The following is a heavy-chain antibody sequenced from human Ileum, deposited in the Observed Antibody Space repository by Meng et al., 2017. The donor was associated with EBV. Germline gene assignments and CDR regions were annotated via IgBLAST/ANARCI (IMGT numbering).Heavy chain of an antibody. J-gene: IGHJ4*02. Sequence: VQLLFPGPELVRPSGRVSLSCTVLGGSVNGDPGWSWSRQPPRAGLEWIGQIYHIGATNYNPSLKSRVTISVDTSENQFSLELNSVTAADTAVYYCARIPYGDIYSAYFDYWSPGTLVTVSS. D-gene: IGHD2-21*02. CDR2: IYHIGAT. CDR3: ARIPYGDIYSAYFDY. CDR1: GGSVNGDPG. V-gene: IGHV4-4*02.